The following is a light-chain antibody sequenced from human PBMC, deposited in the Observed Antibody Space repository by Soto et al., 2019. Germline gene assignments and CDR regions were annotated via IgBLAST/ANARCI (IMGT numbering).Light chain of an antibody. Sequence: DIVMTQSPDCLAVSLGERATINCKSSQSVLYRSKNKNYLAWYQQRPGQPPRLLIYWASTRESGVPDRFTGSGSGTDFTLTISSLQAEDVAVYYCQQYYSSPLTFGGGTKVDIK. CDR1: QSVLYRSKNKNY. J-gene: IGKJ4*01. V-gene: IGKV4-1*01. CDR3: QQYYSSPLT. CDR2: WAS.